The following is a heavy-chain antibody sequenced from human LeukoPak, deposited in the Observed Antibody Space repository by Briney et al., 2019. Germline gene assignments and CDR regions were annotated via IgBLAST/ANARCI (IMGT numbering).Heavy chain of an antibody. D-gene: IGHD2-2*02. J-gene: IGHJ4*02. Sequence: PSQTLSLTCTVSGGSISSGGYYWSWIRQHPGKGLEWIGYIYYSGSTYYNPSLKSRVTISVDTSKNQFSLKLSSVTAADTAVYYCARAGVCSSTSCYINYWGQGTLVTVSS. CDR2: IYYSGST. CDR1: GGSISSGGYY. CDR3: ARAGVCSSTSCYINY. V-gene: IGHV4-31*03.